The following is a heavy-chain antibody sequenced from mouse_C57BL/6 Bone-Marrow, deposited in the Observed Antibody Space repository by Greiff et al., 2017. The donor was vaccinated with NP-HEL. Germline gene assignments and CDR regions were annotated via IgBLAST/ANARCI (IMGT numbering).Heavy chain of an antibody. CDR1: GFTFSDYY. V-gene: IGHV5-12*01. Sequence: EVQRVESGGGLVQPGGSLKLSCAASGFTFSDYYMYWVRQTPEKRLEWVAYLSNGGGSTYYPDTVKGRFTISRDNAKNTLYLQMSRLKSEDTAMYYCASLYGSSYVWFAYWGQGTLVTVSA. J-gene: IGHJ3*01. D-gene: IGHD1-1*01. CDR2: LSNGGGST. CDR3: ASLYGSSYVWFAY.